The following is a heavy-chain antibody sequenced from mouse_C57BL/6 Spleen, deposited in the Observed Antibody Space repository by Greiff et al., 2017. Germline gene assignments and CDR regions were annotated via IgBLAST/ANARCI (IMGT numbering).Heavy chain of an antibody. CDR1: GFTFSSYA. Sequence: EVKLMESGEGLVKPGGSLKLSCAASGFTFSSYAMSWVRQTPEKRLEWVAYISSGGDYIYYADTVKGRFTISRDNARNTLYLQMSSLKSEDTAMYYCTSIYYGNSFDYWGQGTTLTVSS. CDR2: ISSGGDYI. D-gene: IGHD2-1*01. CDR3: TSIYYGNSFDY. J-gene: IGHJ2*01. V-gene: IGHV5-9-1*02.